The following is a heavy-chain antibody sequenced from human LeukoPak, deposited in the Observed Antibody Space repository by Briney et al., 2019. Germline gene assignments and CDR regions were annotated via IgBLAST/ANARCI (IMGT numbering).Heavy chain of an antibody. D-gene: IGHD4-17*01. V-gene: IGHV4-61*02. Sequence: PSETLSLACTVSGGSISSGSYYWSWIRQPAGKGVEWIGRIYTSGSTNYNPSRKSRVTISVDTSKNQFSLKLSSVTAADTAVYYCARAVEYGDYDGWGQGTLVTVSS. CDR1: GGSISSGSYY. CDR3: ARAVEYGDYDG. CDR2: IYTSGST. J-gene: IGHJ4*02.